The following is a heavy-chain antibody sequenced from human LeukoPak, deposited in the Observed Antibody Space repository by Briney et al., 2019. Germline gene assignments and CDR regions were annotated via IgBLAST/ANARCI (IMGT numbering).Heavy chain of an antibody. D-gene: IGHD3-10*01. CDR1: GDSITSHS. Sequence: SETLSLTCTVSGDSITSHSWSWIRLPPGKGLEWIGYIHSSGSTNYSPSLESRVTITRDTSKNQFSLKMTAVTAADTAVYYCALSGYGSSDYWGQGTLATVSS. V-gene: IGHV4-59*03. CDR2: IHSSGST. CDR3: ALSGYGSSDY. J-gene: IGHJ4*02.